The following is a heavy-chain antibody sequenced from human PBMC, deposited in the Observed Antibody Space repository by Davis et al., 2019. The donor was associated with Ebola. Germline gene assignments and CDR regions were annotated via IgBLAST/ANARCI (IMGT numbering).Heavy chain of an antibody. CDR2: IWYDGSYK. J-gene: IGHJ4*02. V-gene: IGHV3-30*02. D-gene: IGHD6-13*01. CDR1: GFTFSSYG. CDR3: AKVGALAAADY. Sequence: GESLKISCAASGFTFSSYGMHWVRQAPGKGLEWVAVIWYDGSYKYYADSVKGRFTISRDNSKNTLYLQMNSLRAEDTAVYYCAKVGALAAADYWGQGTLVTVSS.